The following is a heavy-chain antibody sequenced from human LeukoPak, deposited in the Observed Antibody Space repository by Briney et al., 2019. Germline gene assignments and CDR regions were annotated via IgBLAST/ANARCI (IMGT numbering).Heavy chain of an antibody. CDR1: GFTFSSYG. V-gene: IGHV3-33*06. CDR2: IWYDGSNN. Sequence: PGGSLRLSCAASGFTFSSYGMHWVRQAPGKGLEWVAVIWYDGSNNYYADSVKGRFTISRDNSKNTLYLQMNSLRAEDTAVYYCAKGDYYYYMDVWGKGTTVTVSS. CDR3: AKGDYYYYMDV. J-gene: IGHJ6*03.